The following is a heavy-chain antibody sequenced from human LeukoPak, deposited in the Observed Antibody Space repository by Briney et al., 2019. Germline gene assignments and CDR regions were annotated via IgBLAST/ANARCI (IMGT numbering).Heavy chain of an antibody. CDR3: ARGKYYYYYGMDV. V-gene: IGHV3-33*01. CDR2: IWYDGSNK. J-gene: IGHJ6*04. CDR1: GFTFSSYG. Sequence: PGGSLRLSCAASGFTFSSYGMHWVRQAPGKGLEWVAVIWYDGSNKYYADSVKGRFTISRDNSKNTLYLQMNSLRAEDTAVYYCARGKYYYYYGMDVWGKGTTVTVSS.